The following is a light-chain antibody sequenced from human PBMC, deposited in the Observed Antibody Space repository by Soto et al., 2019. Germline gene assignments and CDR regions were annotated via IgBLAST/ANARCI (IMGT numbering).Light chain of an antibody. CDR2: DAS. V-gene: IGKV3-11*01. Sequence: EIVLTQSPATLSLSPGERATLSCRASQSVSSFLAWYQQTPGQAPRLLIYDASNRATGIPARFSGGGSGTDFTLTISSLEPEDFAVYYCQQRSNGPLTFGGGTKVDIK. CDR3: QQRSNGPLT. J-gene: IGKJ4*01. CDR1: QSVSSF.